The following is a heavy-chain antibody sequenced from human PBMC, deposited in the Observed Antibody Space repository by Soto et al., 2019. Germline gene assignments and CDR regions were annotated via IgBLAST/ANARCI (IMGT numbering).Heavy chain of an antibody. CDR3: ARVVSEVGLEDY. CDR2: IHPSGGST. D-gene: IGHD6-19*01. Sequence: QVQLVQSGAEVKKPGASVKVSCKASGYTFTSYYMHWVRQSPGQGLEWMGIIHPSGGSTSYAQTFHGRGTMTRDTSTSTVYMELSSMRSEETAVYYCARVVSEVGLEDYWGQGTMVNVSS. CDR1: GYTFTSYY. J-gene: IGHJ4*02. V-gene: IGHV1-46*01.